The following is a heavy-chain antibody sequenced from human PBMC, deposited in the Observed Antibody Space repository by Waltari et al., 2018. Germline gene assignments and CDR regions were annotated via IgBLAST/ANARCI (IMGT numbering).Heavy chain of an antibody. J-gene: IGHJ4*02. CDR3: ARQNIHSYGYGYFDF. D-gene: IGHD5-18*01. Sequence: EVQLEQSGAEVKKPGESLKISGNGSGSSFAKYWIGWVRQMPGKGLEWMGVIYPGDSNTKYSLSFQGQVTISADTSISTAYLQWSSLKASDTAIYFCARQNIHSYGYGYFDFWGQGTLVTVSS. CDR1: GSSFAKYW. V-gene: IGHV5-51*01. CDR2: IYPGDSNT.